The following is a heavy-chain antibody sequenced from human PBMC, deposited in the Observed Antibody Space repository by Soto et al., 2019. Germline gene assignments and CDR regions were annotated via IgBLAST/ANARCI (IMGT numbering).Heavy chain of an antibody. CDR3: ARDGYNYGGYDAFDI. Sequence: QVQLVQSGAEVKKPGASVKVSCKASGYTFTSYAMHWVRQAPGQRLGWMGWINAGNGNAKYSQKFQGRVTITRDTSGSTAYMELSSLRSEDTAVYYCARDGYNYGGYDAFDIWGQGTMVTVSS. CDR2: INAGNGNA. J-gene: IGHJ3*02. V-gene: IGHV1-3*01. D-gene: IGHD1-1*01. CDR1: GYTFTSYA.